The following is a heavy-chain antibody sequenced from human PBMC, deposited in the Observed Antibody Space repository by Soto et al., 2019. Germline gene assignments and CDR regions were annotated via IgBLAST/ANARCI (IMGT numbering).Heavy chain of an antibody. D-gene: IGHD5-12*01. CDR1: GFTFSSYN. Sequence: GESLRLSCAASGFTFSSYNRNWVRQARGKGLEWVSSISSSSSYIYYADSVKGRFTISRDNAKNSLYLQMNSLRAEDTAVYHCASTRRDGYNNYYYYYGMDVWGQGTTVTVSS. CDR3: ASTRRDGYNNYYYYYGMDV. V-gene: IGHV3-21*01. J-gene: IGHJ6*02. CDR2: ISSSSSYI.